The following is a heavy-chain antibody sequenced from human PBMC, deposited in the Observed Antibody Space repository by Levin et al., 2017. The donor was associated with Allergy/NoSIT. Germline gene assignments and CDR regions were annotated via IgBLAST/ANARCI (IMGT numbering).Heavy chain of an antibody. V-gene: IGHV5-51*01. D-gene: IGHD2-21*02. J-gene: IGHJ5*02. CDR1: GYSFTNYW. Sequence: KVSCKGSGYSFTNYWIGWVRQMPGKGLEWMGIIYPGDSDTSYSPSFQGQVTISADKSISTAYLQGSSLKAWDTAMYFCARGEQDWSSGDCYGWFDPWGQGTLVTVSS. CDR2: IYPGDSDT. CDR3: ARGEQDWSSGDCYGWFDP.